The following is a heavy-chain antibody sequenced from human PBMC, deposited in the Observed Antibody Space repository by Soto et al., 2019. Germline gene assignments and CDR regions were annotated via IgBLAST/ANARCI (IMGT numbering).Heavy chain of an antibody. D-gene: IGHD5-18*01. J-gene: IGHJ5*02. V-gene: IGHV4-59*01. CDR1: GGSISSYY. Sequence: SETLSLTCTVSGGSISSYYWSWIRQPPGKGLEWIGYIHYSGSTNYNPSLKSRVTISVDTSKNQFSLKLSSVTAADTAVYYWARDVDTAMANWFDPWGQGTLVTVSS. CDR2: IHYSGST. CDR3: ARDVDTAMANWFDP.